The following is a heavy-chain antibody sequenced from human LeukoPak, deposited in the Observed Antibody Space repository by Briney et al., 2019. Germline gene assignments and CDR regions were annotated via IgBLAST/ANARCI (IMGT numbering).Heavy chain of an antibody. V-gene: IGHV3-11*06. CDR1: GFSFSDYY. CDR3: ARDRSDLASSWYSGMDV. D-gene: IGHD6-13*01. J-gene: IGHJ6*02. Sequence: GGSLRLSCAASGFSFSDYYMGWIRQAPGKGLEWVSSISSSSSYIYYADSVKGRFTISRDNAKNSLYLQMNSLRAEDTAVYYCARDRSDLASSWYSGMDVWGQGTTVTVSS. CDR2: ISSSSSYI.